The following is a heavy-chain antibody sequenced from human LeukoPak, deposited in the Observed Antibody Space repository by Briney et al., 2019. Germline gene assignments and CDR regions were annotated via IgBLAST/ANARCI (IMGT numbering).Heavy chain of an antibody. D-gene: IGHD7-27*01. Sequence: GGSLRLSCAASGFTVSSNYMSWVRQAPGKGLEWVSVIYSGGSTYYADSVKGRFTISRDNSKNTLYLQMNSLRAEDTAVYYCARATPGDHFDYWGQGTLVTVSS. CDR2: IYSGGST. J-gene: IGHJ4*02. CDR3: ARATPGDHFDY. CDR1: GFTVSSNY. V-gene: IGHV3-53*01.